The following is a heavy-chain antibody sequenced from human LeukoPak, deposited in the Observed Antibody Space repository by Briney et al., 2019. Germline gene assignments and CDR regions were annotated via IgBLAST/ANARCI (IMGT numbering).Heavy chain of an antibody. CDR3: ARDSEDGDDAFDI. D-gene: IGHD4-17*01. CDR1: GGSISSGSYY. J-gene: IGHJ3*02. V-gene: IGHV4-61*02. CDR2: IYTSGST. Sequence: SETLSLTCTVSGGSISSGSYYWSLIRQPAGKGLEWIGRIYTSGSTNYNPSLKSRVTISVDTSKNQFSLKLSSVTAADTAVYYFARDSEDGDDAFDIWGQGTMVTVSS.